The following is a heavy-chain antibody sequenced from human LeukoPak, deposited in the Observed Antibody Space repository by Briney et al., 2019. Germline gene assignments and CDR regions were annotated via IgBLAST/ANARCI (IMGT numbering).Heavy chain of an antibody. CDR1: GFTFSRFW. D-gene: IGHD5-12*01. CDR3: ERDVFYTDYDPDFDI. CDR2: IKQDGSEK. V-gene: IGHV3-7*04. J-gene: IGHJ4*02. Sequence: PGGSLRLSCAASGFTFSRFWMSWVRQAPGKGLEWVANIKQDGSEKYYVDSVKGRFTISRDNAKNSLYLQMNSLRADDTAVFYCERDVFYTDYDPDFDIWGQGTLVTVSS.